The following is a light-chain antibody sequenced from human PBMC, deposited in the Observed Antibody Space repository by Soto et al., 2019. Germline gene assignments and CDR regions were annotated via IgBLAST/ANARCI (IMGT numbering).Light chain of an antibody. Sequence: QSALTQPASVSGSPGQSITISRTGTSSDIGDYDYVSWYQHLPGKAPKLLIFDVTHRPSGVSDRFSGSKSGNTASLTISGVRPEDEADYYCCSYTDIALDVVFGGGTKLTVL. V-gene: IGLV2-14*01. J-gene: IGLJ2*01. CDR1: SSDIGDYDY. CDR3: CSYTDIALDVV. CDR2: DVT.